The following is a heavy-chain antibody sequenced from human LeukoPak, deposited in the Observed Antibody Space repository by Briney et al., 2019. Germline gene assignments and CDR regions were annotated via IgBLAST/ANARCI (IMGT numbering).Heavy chain of an antibody. J-gene: IGHJ4*02. CDR1: GGSITSNTYY. CDR2: MYHTGST. Sequence: KPSETLSLTRTVSGGSITSNTYYWGWMRQPPGMGPEWIGSMYHTGSTYYKPSLKSRVAISADTSKNQFSLKLSSVTAADTAVYYCAMGAGSWYDYWGRGTLVTVSS. V-gene: IGHV4-39*01. CDR3: AMGAGSWYDY. D-gene: IGHD6-13*01.